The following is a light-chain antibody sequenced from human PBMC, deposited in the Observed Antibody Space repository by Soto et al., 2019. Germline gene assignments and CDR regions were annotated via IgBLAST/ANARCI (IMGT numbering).Light chain of an antibody. V-gene: IGKV1-39*01. CDR2: AAS. CDR1: QTIDNY. Sequence: DIQMTQSPSSLSASVGDRVTISCRTSQTIDNYLNWYQQKPGKAPQLLISAASTLQSGVPSRFSGSGSGTEFILTISSLQPDDFATYYCQQYDSYSWTFDQGTKVDIK. CDR3: QQYDSYSWT. J-gene: IGKJ1*01.